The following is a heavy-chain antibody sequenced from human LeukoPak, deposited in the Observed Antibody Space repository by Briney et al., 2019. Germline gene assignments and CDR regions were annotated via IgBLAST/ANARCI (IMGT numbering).Heavy chain of an antibody. V-gene: IGHV4-39*01. D-gene: IGHD4-17*01. CDR2: IHYSGGT. J-gene: IGHJ4*02. CDR1: GDSISSSSYY. Sequence: SETLSLTCTVSGDSISSSSYYWSWIRQPPGKGLEWIGTIHYSGGTYHNPSLKGRVTLSVDTSKNQFSLKVTSVTAADMATYYCARYSKVTRFDYWGQGILVNVSS. CDR3: ARYSKVTRFDY.